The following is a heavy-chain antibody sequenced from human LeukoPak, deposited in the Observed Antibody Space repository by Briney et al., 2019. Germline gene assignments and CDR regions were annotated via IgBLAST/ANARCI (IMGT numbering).Heavy chain of an antibody. Sequence: KVSCKASGGTFSSYAISWVRQAPGQGLEWMGRIIPILGIANYAQKFQGRVTITADKSTSTAYMELSSLRSEDTAVYYCARPEVGATETTFDYWGQGTLVTVSS. CDR1: GGTFSSYA. J-gene: IGHJ4*02. V-gene: IGHV1-69*04. CDR2: IIPILGIA. D-gene: IGHD1-26*01. CDR3: ARPEVGATETTFDY.